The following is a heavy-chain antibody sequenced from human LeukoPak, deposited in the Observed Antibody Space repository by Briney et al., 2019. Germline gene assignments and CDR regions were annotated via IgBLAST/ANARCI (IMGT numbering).Heavy chain of an antibody. CDR1: GFTFSSYA. Sequence: GGSLRLSCAASGFTFSSYAMHWVRQAPGKGLEWVAVISYDGSNKYYADSVKGRFTISRDNSKNTLYLQMNSLRAEDTAVYYCARDLGHDYVNYWGQGTLVTVSS. D-gene: IGHD3-16*01. V-gene: IGHV3-30*04. J-gene: IGHJ4*02. CDR2: ISYDGSNK. CDR3: ARDLGHDYVNY.